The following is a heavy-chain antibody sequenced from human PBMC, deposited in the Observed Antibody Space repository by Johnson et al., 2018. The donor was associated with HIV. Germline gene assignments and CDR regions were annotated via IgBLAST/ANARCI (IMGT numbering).Heavy chain of an antibody. D-gene: IGHD1-7*01. CDR2: IGTAGDT. CDR3: ARDRIPYNWNYEGDAFDI. Sequence: VQLVESGGGLVQPGGSLRLSCAASGFTFSNYDMHWVRHATGKGLEWVSAIGTAGDTYYPGSVKGRFTISRENAKNSLHLQMNSLRAGDTAVYYCARDRIPYNWNYEGDAFDIWGQGTMVTVSS. CDR1: GFTFSNYD. V-gene: IGHV3-13*04. J-gene: IGHJ3*02.